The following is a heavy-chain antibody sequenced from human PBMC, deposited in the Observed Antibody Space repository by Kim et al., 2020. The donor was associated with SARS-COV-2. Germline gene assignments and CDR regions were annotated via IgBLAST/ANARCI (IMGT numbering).Heavy chain of an antibody. J-gene: IGHJ4*02. Sequence: ASVKVSCKASGYTFTSYGISWVRQAPGQGLEWMGWISAYNGNTNYAQKLQGRVTMTTDTSTSTAYMELRSLRSDDTAVYYCAREAGYSGYDASFDYWGQGTLVTVSS. CDR3: AREAGYSGYDASFDY. V-gene: IGHV1-18*01. CDR2: ISAYNGNT. CDR1: GYTFTSYG. D-gene: IGHD5-12*01.